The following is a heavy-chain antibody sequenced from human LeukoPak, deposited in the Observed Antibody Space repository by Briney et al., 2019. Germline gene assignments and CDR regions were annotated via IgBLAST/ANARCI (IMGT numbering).Heavy chain of an antibody. CDR2: INHSGNT. V-gene: IGHV4-34*01. CDR1: GGPFSNYY. J-gene: IGHJ6*03. Sequence: PSETLSLTCAVYGGPFSNYYWSWIRQPPGKGLEWIGEINHSGNTNYNPSLQSRVTISVDTSKNQFSLRLNSVTAADAAVYYCASCLGYCTRLPDMDAWSTGTTVTVSS. D-gene: IGHD2-8*01. CDR3: ASCLGYCTRLPDMDA.